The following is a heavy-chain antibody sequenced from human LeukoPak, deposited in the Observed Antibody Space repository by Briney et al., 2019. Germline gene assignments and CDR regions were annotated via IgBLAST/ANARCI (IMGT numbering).Heavy chain of an antibody. Sequence: SETLSLTCTVSGGSITSSGYYWGWIRQTPGKGLGWIGNMYYSGSTYYNPSLKSRVTISVDTSKNQFSLELSSVTAADTAVYYCARYCSTSCRAQNRDWFDPWGQGALVIVSS. CDR3: ARYCSTSCRAQNRDWFDP. CDR1: GGSITSSGYY. V-gene: IGHV4-39*01. D-gene: IGHD2-2*01. CDR2: MYYSGST. J-gene: IGHJ5*02.